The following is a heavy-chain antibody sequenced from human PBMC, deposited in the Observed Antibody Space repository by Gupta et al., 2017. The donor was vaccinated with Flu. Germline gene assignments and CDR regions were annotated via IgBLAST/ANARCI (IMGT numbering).Heavy chain of an antibody. V-gene: IGHV3-23*01. D-gene: IGHD1-26*01. CDR3: ASLVGATSHFDY. CDR1: GFTFSSYA. CDR2: IRGSA. Sequence: EVQLLESGGGLVQPGGSLRLSCAASGFTFSSYAMSWVRQAPGKGLEWVSAIRGSAYYADSVKGRFTISRDNSKNTLYLQMNSLRADDTAVYYCASLVGATSHFDYWGQGTQVTVSS. J-gene: IGHJ4*02.